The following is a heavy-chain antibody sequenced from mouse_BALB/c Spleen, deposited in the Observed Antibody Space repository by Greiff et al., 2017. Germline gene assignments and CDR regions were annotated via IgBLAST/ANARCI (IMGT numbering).Heavy chain of an antibody. J-gene: IGHJ4*01. D-gene: IGHD2-4*01. CDR1: GFSLTSYG. CDR3: ARDLRITTVRYAMDY. V-gene: IGHV2-6-7*01. Sequence: QVQLQQSGPGLVQPSQSLSITCTVSGFSLTSYGVHWVRQPPGKGLEWLGMIWGDGSTDYNSALKSRLSISKDNSKSQVFLKMNSLQTDDTARYYCARDLRITTVRYAMDYWGQGTSVTVSS. CDR2: IWGDGST.